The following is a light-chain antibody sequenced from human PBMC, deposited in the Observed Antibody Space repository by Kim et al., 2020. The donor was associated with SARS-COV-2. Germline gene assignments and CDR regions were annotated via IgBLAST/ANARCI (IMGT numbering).Light chain of an antibody. V-gene: IGKV1-39*01. CDR1: QSISSH. Sequence: DIQMTQSPSSLSASVGDRVTITCRTTQSISSHLNWYQQKPGRAPKLLISAASTLQGGVPSRFSGSGSETDFTLTISSLQPEDFATYFCQQRYIPPFTFGPGTTVDIK. CDR3: QQRYIPPFT. CDR2: AAS. J-gene: IGKJ3*01.